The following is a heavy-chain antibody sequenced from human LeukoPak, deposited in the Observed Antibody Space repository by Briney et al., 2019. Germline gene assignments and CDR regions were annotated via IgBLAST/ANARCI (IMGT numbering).Heavy chain of an antibody. CDR2: ISWNSGSI. D-gene: IGHD5-12*01. J-gene: IGHJ4*02. V-gene: IGHV3-9*01. CDR1: GFTFDDYA. Sequence: PGMSLRLSCAASGFTFDDYAMHWVRQAPGKGLEWVSGISWNSGSIGYADSVKGRFTISRDNAKNSLYLQMNSLRAEDTALYYCAKDLGYSGYDSIFDYWGQGTLVTVSS. CDR3: AKDLGYSGYDSIFDY.